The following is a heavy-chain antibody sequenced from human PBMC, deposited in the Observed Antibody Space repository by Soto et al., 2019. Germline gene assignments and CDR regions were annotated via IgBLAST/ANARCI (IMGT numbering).Heavy chain of an antibody. J-gene: IGHJ3*02. CDR3: TTDLNPDDFDI. V-gene: IGHV3-15*01. CDR1: GFTFSNAW. Sequence: KPGGSLRLSCAASGFTFSNAWMSWVRQAPGKGLEWVGRIKSKPDGGTIDYAAPVRGRFTISRDDSKNTLYLQMNSLKTEDTAVYYCTTDLNPDDFDIWGQGTMVTVSS. CDR2: IKSKPDGGTI.